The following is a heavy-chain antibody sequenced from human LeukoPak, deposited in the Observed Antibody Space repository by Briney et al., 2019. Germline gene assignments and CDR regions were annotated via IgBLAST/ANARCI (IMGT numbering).Heavy chain of an antibody. CDR2: ISSSGSTI. J-gene: IGHJ4*02. CDR1: GFSFSYYY. V-gene: IGHV3-11*04. CDR3: ARVVERRGPFDY. Sequence: GGSLRLSCAASGFSFSYYYMSWIRQAPGKGLEWVSYISSSGSTIYYADSVKGRFTTSRDNAKNSLYLQMNNLRAEDTAVYYCARVVERRGPFDYWGQGTLVTVSS. D-gene: IGHD1-1*01.